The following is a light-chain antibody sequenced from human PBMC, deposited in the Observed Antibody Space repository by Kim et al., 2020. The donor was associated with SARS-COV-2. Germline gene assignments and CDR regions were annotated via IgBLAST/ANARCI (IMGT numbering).Light chain of an antibody. V-gene: IGLV3-21*04. Sequence: PGKTAGMTCGGTSIGSKSVHWYQQKPGQAPVLVISYDSVRPSGIPERFSGSNSGNTATLTISRVEAGDEADYYCQVWDSSNDHRVVFGGGTQLTVL. CDR1: SIGSKS. CDR3: QVWDSSNDHRVV. CDR2: YDS. J-gene: IGLJ2*01.